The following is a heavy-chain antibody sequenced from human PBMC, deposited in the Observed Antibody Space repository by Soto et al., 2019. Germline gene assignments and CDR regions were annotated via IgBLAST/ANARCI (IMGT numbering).Heavy chain of an antibody. Sequence: QVQLQESGPGLVKPSETLSLTCTVSGGSFKSGSYCLSWIRQPPGKGLEWIGYVYHTGRTNYNPSLKSRVSITMDTSKNQFSLNLDSVTAADTAEYFCARDFAYFDSWGQGTLVTVSS. CDR2: VYHTGRT. CDR1: GGSFKSGSYC. J-gene: IGHJ4*02. D-gene: IGHD3-3*01. CDR3: ARDFAYFDS. V-gene: IGHV4-61*01.